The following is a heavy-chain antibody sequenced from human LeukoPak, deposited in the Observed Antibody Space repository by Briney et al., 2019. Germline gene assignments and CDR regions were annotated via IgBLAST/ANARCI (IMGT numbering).Heavy chain of an antibody. D-gene: IGHD6-13*01. CDR3: ARDRGLGSSWYDPLPYGAFDI. V-gene: IGHV1-24*01. CDR2: FDPKDGDT. Sequence: ASVKVSCKVSGYTLTELSVHWVRQAPGKGLEWMGNFDPKDGDTIYAQRFQGRVTMTEDTSTHTAYMELSSLRSEDTAVYFCARDRGLGSSWYDPLPYGAFDIWGQGTMVTVSS. J-gene: IGHJ3*02. CDR1: GYTLTELS.